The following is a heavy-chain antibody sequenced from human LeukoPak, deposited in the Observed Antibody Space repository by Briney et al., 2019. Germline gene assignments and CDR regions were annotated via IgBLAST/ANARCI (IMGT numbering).Heavy chain of an antibody. CDR1: GGSFSGYY. V-gene: IGHV4-34*01. CDR3: ARGPRITIFGVVIIPQSLDY. CDR2: INHSGST. D-gene: IGHD3-3*01. J-gene: IGHJ4*02. Sequence: PSETLSLTCAVYGGSFSGYYWSWIRQPPGKGLEWIGEINHSGSTNYNPSLKSRVTISVDTSKNQFSLKLSSVTAADTAVYYCARGPRITIFGVVIIPQSLDYWGQGTLVTVSS.